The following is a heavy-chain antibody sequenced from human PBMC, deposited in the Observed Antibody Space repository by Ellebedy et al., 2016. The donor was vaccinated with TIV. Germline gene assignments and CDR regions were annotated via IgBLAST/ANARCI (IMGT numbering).Heavy chain of an antibody. CDR2: IYYSGST. J-gene: IGHJ5*02. V-gene: IGHV4-39*01. CDR3: ARHSNQWLQRLYWFDP. D-gene: IGHD6-19*01. Sequence: GSLRLSCTVSGGSISSSSYYWGWIRQPPGKGLEWIGSIYYSGSTYYNPSLKSRVTISVDTSKNQFSLKLSSVTAADTAVYYCARHSNQWLQRLYWFDPWGQGTLVTVSS. CDR1: GGSISSSSYY.